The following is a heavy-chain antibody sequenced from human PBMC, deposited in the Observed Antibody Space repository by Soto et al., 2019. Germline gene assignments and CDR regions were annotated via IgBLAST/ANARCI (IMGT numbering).Heavy chain of an antibody. V-gene: IGHV1-69*01. CDR3: ARAGTGSYLNAFDV. CDR1: GGTFSNYA. Sequence: QVQLVQSGAEVEKPGSSVKVSCKASGGTFSNYALSWVRQAPGQGLEWMGGIIPVFGPAHYAQKFQGRVTITAGESTSTAYVELSSLRSEDTAVYYCARAGTGSYLNAFDVWGQGTMVTVSS. CDR2: IIPVFGPA. J-gene: IGHJ3*01. D-gene: IGHD1-26*01.